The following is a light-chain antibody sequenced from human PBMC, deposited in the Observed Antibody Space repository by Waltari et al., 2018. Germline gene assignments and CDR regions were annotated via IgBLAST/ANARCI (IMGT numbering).Light chain of an antibody. V-gene: IGLV1-40*01. CDR3: QSYDTSLSVV. CDR2: GVN. Sequence: QSVLTQPPSVSGAPGQRVTLSCTGSGSNIGAYDVHWYQHRPGKAPTLLIYGVNNQPSGVPDRFFGSKSGTSASLAITSLRAEDEGVYYCQSYDTSLSVVFGGGTKLTVL. J-gene: IGLJ2*01. CDR1: GSNIGAYD.